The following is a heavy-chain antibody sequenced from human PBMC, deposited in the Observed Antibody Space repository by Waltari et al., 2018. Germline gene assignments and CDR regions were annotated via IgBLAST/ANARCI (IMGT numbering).Heavy chain of an antibody. V-gene: IGHV3-23*01. D-gene: IGHD3-3*01. CDR2: IGGDGGST. CDR1: GFIFGAFA. Sequence: VQLLQSGGGLVQRGGSLRLSCVGSGFIFGAFAMSWVSQAPGKGLEWVSTIGGDGGSTSYADSVKGRFTISRDNSRNTVYLKIDTLRGEDTAMYYCAKDRFLEWLSVDYFDSWGQGTVVTVSS. J-gene: IGHJ4*02. CDR3: AKDRFLEWLSVDYFDS.